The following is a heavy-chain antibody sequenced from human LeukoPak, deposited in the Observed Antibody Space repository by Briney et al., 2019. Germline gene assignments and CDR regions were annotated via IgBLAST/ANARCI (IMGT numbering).Heavy chain of an antibody. CDR1: GFTFSSYS. J-gene: IGHJ4*02. V-gene: IGHV3-21*01. D-gene: IGHD6-19*01. CDR2: ISSSSSYI. Sequence: GGSLRLSCAASGFTFSSYSMNWVRQAPGKGPEWVSSISSSSSYIYYADSVKGRFTISRDNAKNSLYLQMNSLRAEDTAVYYCARAVAVAGTSDYWGQGTLVTVSS. CDR3: ARAVAVAGTSDY.